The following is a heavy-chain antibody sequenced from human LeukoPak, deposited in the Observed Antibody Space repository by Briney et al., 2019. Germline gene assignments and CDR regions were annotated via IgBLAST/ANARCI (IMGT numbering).Heavy chain of an antibody. Sequence: GGSLRLSCAASGFMFSKSWMHWVRQVPGKGLVWVARIYADSVKGRFTISRDNAKNTVSLQMSSLRAEDTALYYCARGGYGAHMGWGQGTLVTVSS. CDR1: GFMFSKSW. CDR2: I. D-gene: IGHD4-17*01. V-gene: IGHV3-74*01. J-gene: IGHJ4*02. CDR3: ARGGYGAHMG.